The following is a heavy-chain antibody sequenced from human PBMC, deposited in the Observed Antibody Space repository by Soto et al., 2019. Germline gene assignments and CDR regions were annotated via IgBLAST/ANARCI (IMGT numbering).Heavy chain of an antibody. CDR1: GFTFHTYA. CDR2: ITGGGGRT. D-gene: IGHD5-12*01. Sequence: SGGSLRLSCAASGFTFHTYAMTWVRQAPEKGLEWVSAITGGGGRTYYADSVKGRFTISRDNSKNTLYLQMNSLRVEDTAVYYCAKRGFDSGGWDYYALDVWGQGTAVTVSS. CDR3: AKRGFDSGGWDYYALDV. V-gene: IGHV3-23*01. J-gene: IGHJ6*02.